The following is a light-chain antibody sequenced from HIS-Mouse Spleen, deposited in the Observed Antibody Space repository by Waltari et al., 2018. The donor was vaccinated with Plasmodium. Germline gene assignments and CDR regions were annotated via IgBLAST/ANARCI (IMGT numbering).Light chain of an antibody. J-gene: IGLJ2*01. CDR3: SSYAGSNNVV. V-gene: IGLV2-8*01. CDR1: SSDVGGYNY. CDR2: EFS. Sequence: QSALTQPPSASGSPGQSVTISCTGTSSDVGGYNYVSWYQQHPGKAPKLMIYEFSKRPSGVPDRFFGSKSGNTASLTVAGLQAEDEADYYCSSYAGSNNVVFGGGTKLTVL.